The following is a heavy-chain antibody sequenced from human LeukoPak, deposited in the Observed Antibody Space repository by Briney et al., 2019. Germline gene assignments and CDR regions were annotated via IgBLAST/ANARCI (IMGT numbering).Heavy chain of an antibody. J-gene: IGHJ1*01. CDR3: ARGHGSGWAEYFQH. CDR2: IYYSGST. V-gene: IGHV4-59*01. Sequence: PSETLSLTCTVSGGSISSYYWSWIRQPPGKGLEWIGYIYYSGSTNYNPSLKSRVTISVDTSKNQFSLKLSSVTAADTAVYYCARGHGSGWAEYFQHWGQGTLVTVSS. D-gene: IGHD6-19*01. CDR1: GGSISSYY.